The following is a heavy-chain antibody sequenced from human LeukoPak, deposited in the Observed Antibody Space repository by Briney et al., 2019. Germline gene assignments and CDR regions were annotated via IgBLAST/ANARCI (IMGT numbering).Heavy chain of an antibody. CDR3: ARGGNRYYYYDMDV. Sequence: PGRSLRLSCAASGFTFSSYGMHWVRQAPGKGLEWVAVISYDGSNKYYADSVKGRFTISRDNSKNTLYLQMNSLRAEDTAVYYCARGGNRYYYYDMDVWGQGTTVTVSS. D-gene: IGHD3-10*01. CDR2: ISYDGSNK. J-gene: IGHJ6*02. V-gene: IGHV3-30*03. CDR1: GFTFSSYG.